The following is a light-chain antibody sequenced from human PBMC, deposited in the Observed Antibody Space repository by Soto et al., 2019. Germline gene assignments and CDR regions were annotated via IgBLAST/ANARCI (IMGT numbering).Light chain of an antibody. CDR2: DAS. Sequence: DIQMTQSPSTLSASVGDRVAITCRASQTISSWLAWYQQKQGKAPKLLIYDASTLESGVPSRFSGSGSGTEFTLTITSLQPDDFATYYCQQYNTYPETFGQGTKV. CDR1: QTISSW. V-gene: IGKV1-5*01. CDR3: QQYNTYPET. J-gene: IGKJ1*01.